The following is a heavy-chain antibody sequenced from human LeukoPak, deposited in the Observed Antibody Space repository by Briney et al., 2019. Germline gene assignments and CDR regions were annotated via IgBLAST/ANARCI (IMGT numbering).Heavy chain of an antibody. CDR3: ARGGYSYGYGYDY. D-gene: IGHD5-18*01. CDR1: GGSISSYY. V-gene: IGHV4-4*08. Sequence: SETLSLTCTVSGGSISSYYWSWIRQPPGKGLEWIGYIYTSGSTNYNPSLKSRVTISVDTSKNQFSLKLSSVTAADTAVYYCARGGYSYGYGYDYWGQGTLVTVSS. J-gene: IGHJ4*02. CDR2: IYTSGST.